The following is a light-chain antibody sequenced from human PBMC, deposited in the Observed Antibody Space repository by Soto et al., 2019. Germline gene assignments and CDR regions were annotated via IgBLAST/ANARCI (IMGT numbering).Light chain of an antibody. CDR2: EGS. CDR3: CSYAGYSTFVV. V-gene: IGLV2-23*03. J-gene: IGLJ2*01. CDR1: SSDVGSYNL. Sequence: QSALTQPASVSGSPGQSITISCTGTSSDVGSYNLVSWYQQHPGKAPKVMIYEGSKRPSGVSNRFSGSKSGNPASLTISGLQAEDEADYYCCSYAGYSTFVVFGGGNKLTVL.